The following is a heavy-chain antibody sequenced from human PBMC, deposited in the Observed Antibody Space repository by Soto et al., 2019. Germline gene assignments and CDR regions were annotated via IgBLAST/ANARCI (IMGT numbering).Heavy chain of an antibody. J-gene: IGHJ4*02. CDR1: GYTFTSYG. CDR3: ARYLPFQLFVGVAAIRGLAY. Sequence: QVQLVQSGAEVKKPGASVKVSCKASGYTFTSYGISWVRQAPGQGLEWMGWISAYNGNTNYAQKLQGRVTMTTDTSTGTAYMELRSLRSDDSVVYYCARYLPFQLFVGVAAIRGLAYWGQGTLVTVSS. D-gene: IGHD2-15*01. CDR2: ISAYNGNT. V-gene: IGHV1-18*01.